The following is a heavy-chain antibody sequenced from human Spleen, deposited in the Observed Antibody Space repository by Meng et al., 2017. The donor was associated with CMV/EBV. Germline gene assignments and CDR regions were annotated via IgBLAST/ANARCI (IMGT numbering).Heavy chain of an antibody. Sequence: GQLQQWGAGVLKPSATLSLTCAVYGGSFSGYYWSWIRQPPGKGLEWIGEINHSGSTNYNPSLKSRVTISVATSKNQFSLKLSSVTAADTAVYYCAREKGRVVVAAYFDYWGQGTLVTVSS. CDR1: GGSFSGYY. CDR2: INHSGST. J-gene: IGHJ4*02. D-gene: IGHD2-15*01. CDR3: AREKGRVVVAAYFDY. V-gene: IGHV4-34*01.